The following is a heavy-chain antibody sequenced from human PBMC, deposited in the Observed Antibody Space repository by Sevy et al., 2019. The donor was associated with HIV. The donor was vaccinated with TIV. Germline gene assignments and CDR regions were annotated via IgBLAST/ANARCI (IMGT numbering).Heavy chain of an antibody. D-gene: IGHD6-13*01. V-gene: IGHV1-24*01. J-gene: IGHJ5*02. CDR1: GYTLTELS. CDR3: ATVWRRRGSSWYGGWFDP. Sequence: ASVKVSCKVSGYTLTELSMHWVRQAPGKGLEWMGGFDPEDGETIYAQKFQGRVTMTEDTSTDTAYMELSSLRSEDTALYYCATVWRRRGSSWYGGWFDPWGQGTLVTVSS. CDR2: FDPEDGET.